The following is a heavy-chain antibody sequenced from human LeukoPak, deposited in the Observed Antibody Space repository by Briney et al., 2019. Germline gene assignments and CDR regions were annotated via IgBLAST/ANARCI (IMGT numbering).Heavy chain of an antibody. CDR3: ARDWGNWDFDY. J-gene: IGHJ4*02. CDR2: ISGRGIST. CDR1: GFTFSSYA. D-gene: IGHD1-1*01. Sequence: GGSLRLSCAASGFTFSSYAMSWVRQAPGKGLEWVSSISGRGISTYYADSVKGRFTISRDNAKNSLYLQINSLRVEDTAVYYCARDWGNWDFDYWGQGTLVSVSA. V-gene: IGHV3-23*01.